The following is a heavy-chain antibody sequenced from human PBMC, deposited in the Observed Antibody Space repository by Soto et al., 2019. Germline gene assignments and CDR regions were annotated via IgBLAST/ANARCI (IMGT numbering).Heavy chain of an antibody. V-gene: IGHV3-9*01. D-gene: IGHD1-20*01. J-gene: IGHJ3*02. CDR2: ISWNSGSM. CDR1: GFTFHDFA. CDR3: AKDKGYNWNDVAAFDI. Sequence: VQLVESGGGLVQPGKSLRLSCAASGFTFHDFAMHWVRQAPGKGLACVSGISWNSGSMGYADSVNGRVIISRDNAMNSLYLQMNSLRAEDTALYYCAKDKGYNWNDVAAFDIWGQGTMVTVSS.